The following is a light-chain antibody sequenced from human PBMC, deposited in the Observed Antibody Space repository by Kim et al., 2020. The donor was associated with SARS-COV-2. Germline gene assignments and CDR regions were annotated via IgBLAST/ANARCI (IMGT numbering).Light chain of an antibody. CDR1: ALAKKY. V-gene: IGLV3-10*01. J-gene: IGLJ3*02. CDR3: YSTDSSGNHWV. CDR2: EDS. Sequence: PGQTARITCSGDALAKKYAYWYQQKSGQAPVLVIYEDSKRPSGIPERFSGSSSGTMATLTISGAQVEDEADYYCYSTDSSGNHWVFGGGTQLTVL.